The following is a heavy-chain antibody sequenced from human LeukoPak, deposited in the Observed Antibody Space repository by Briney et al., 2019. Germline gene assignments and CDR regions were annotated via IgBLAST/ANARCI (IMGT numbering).Heavy chain of an antibody. CDR3: ARHPGSYEVQSDFDY. J-gene: IGHJ4*02. Sequence: PSQTLSLTCTVSGGSISSGDYYWSWIRQPPGKGLEWIGYIYYSGSTYYNPSLKSRVTISVDTSKNQFSLKLSSVTAADTAVYYCARHPGSYEVQSDFDYWGQGTLVTVSS. CDR2: IYYSGST. V-gene: IGHV4-30-4*08. CDR1: GGSISSGDYY. D-gene: IGHD3-16*01.